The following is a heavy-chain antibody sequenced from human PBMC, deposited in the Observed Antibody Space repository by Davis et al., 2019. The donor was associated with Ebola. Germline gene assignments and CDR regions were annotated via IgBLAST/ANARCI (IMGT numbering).Heavy chain of an antibody. V-gene: IGHV3-21*04. CDR2: ISSRSSSYI. CDR3: AKMSAGTNY. Sequence: GGSLRLSCAASGFTFSSYSMNWVRQAPGKGLEWVSFISSRSSSYIYYADSVKGRFTISRDNSKNTLYLQMNSLRAEDTAVYFCAKMSAGTNYWGQGTLVTVSS. D-gene: IGHD1-7*01. J-gene: IGHJ4*02. CDR1: GFTFSSYS.